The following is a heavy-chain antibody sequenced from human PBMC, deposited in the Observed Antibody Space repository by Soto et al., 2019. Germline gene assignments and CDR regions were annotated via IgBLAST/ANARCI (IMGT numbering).Heavy chain of an antibody. CDR3: VTSLNYDFWRDGGRHYYFDY. D-gene: IGHD3-3*01. J-gene: IGHJ4*02. CDR1: GGSISSSYW. Sequence: PSETLSLTCAVSGGSISSSYWWNWVRQPPGKGLEWIGKIYHSGSTNYNPSLKNRVTISVDKSNNQFSLRLSSVTAADTAVYFCVTSLNYDFWRDGGRHYYFDYWGQGTLVTGSS. CDR2: IYHSGST. V-gene: IGHV4-4*02.